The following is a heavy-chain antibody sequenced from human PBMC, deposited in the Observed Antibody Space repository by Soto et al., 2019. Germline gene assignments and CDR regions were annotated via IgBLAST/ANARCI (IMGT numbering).Heavy chain of an antibody. CDR2: IYPGDSDT. J-gene: IGHJ6*02. CDR3: ARGAPQLGYYYGMDV. D-gene: IGHD6-6*01. V-gene: IGHV5-51*01. CDR1: GYSFTSYW. Sequence: GESLKISCKGSGYSFTSYWIGWVRQMPGKGLEWMGIIYPGDSDTRYSPSFQGQVTISADKSISTAYLQWSSLKASDTAMYYCARGAPQLGYYYGMDVWGQGTTVTVSS.